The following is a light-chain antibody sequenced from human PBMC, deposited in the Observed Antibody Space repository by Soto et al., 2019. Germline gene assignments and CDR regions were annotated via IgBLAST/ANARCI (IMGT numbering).Light chain of an antibody. V-gene: IGLV2-14*01. J-gene: IGLJ1*01. CDR2: DVS. CDR3: SSYTGSSIV. CDR1: SSDVGGYNY. Sequence: QSALTQPASVSGSPGQSITISCTGTSSDVGGYNYVSWYQQHPGKAPKLMIYDVSNRPSGVSNRFSGSKSGNTASLTISGRQAEDEADYYCSSYTGSSIVFGTGTKLTVL.